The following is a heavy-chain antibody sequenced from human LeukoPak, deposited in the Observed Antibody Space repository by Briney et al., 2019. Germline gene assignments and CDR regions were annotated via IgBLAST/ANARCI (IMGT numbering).Heavy chain of an antibody. J-gene: IGHJ4*02. V-gene: IGHV4-39*01. CDR3: ARHFSGYSGYAKVAVAGHFDY. D-gene: IGHD5-12*01. Sequence: SETLSLTCTVSGGSISSSSYYWGWIRQPPGKGLEWIGSIYYSGSTYYNPSLKSRVTISVDTSKNRFSLKLSSVTAADTAVYYCARHFSGYSGYAKVAVAGHFDYWGQGTLVTVSS. CDR1: GGSISSSSYY. CDR2: IYYSGST.